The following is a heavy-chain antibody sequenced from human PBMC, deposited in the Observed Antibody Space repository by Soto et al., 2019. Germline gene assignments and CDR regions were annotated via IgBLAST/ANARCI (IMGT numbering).Heavy chain of an antibody. CDR1: GGAINSTVYY. Sequence: SETLSLTCTVSGGAINSTVYYWGWIRQPPGKGLEWIGSSNYSGPTYYSPSLQSRVTISLDTDKNHFSLNLRSVTAADTAVYYCARHGAYSTSVYYYYGMDVWGQGTTVTVSS. V-gene: IGHV4-39*01. CDR3: ARHGAYSTSVYYYYGMDV. J-gene: IGHJ6*02. D-gene: IGHD6-13*01. CDR2: SNYSGPT.